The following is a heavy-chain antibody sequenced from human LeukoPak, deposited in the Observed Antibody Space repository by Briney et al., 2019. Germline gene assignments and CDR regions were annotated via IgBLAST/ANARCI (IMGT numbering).Heavy chain of an antibody. D-gene: IGHD3-10*01. CDR2: MNPNSGNT. V-gene: IGHV1-8*01. CDR3: ARGRVLWFGYYYGMDV. Sequence: ASVKVSCKASGYTFTSYDINWVRQATGQGLEWMGWMNPNSGNTGYAQKFQGRVTMTRNTSISTAYMELSSLRSEDTAVYYCARGRVLWFGYYYGMDVWGRGTTVTVSS. J-gene: IGHJ6*02. CDR1: GYTFTSYD.